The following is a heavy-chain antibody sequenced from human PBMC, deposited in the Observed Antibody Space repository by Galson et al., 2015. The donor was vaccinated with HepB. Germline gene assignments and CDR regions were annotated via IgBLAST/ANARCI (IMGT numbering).Heavy chain of an antibody. V-gene: IGHV3-30*04. CDR3: ASGLGTGIVVVPAAMHLDSYYYGMDV. D-gene: IGHD2-2*01. Sequence: SLRLSCAASGFTFSSYAMHWVRQAPGKGLEWVAVISYDGSNKYYAGSVKGRFTISRDNSKNTLYLQMNSLRAEDTAVYYCASGLGTGIVVVPAAMHLDSYYYGMDVWGQGTTVTVSS. CDR2: ISYDGSNK. J-gene: IGHJ6*02. CDR1: GFTFSSYA.